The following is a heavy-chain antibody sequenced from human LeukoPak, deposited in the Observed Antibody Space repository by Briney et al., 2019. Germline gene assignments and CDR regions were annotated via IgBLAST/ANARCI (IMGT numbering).Heavy chain of an antibody. V-gene: IGHV4-59*01. CDR1: GGSISSYY. J-gene: IGHJ5*02. CDR3: ARDNSHYYGSGSSNWFDP. D-gene: IGHD3-10*01. Sequence: SETLSLTCTVSGGSISSYYWSWIRQPPGKGLEWIGYIYYSGSTNYNPSLKSRVTISVGTSKNQFSLKLSSVTAADTAVYYCARDNSHYYGSGSSNWFDPWGQGTLVTVSS. CDR2: IYYSGST.